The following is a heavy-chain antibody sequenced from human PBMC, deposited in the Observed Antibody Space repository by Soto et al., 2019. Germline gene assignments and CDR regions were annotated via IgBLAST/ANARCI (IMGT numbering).Heavy chain of an antibody. J-gene: IGHJ5*02. D-gene: IGHD3-3*01. Sequence: QVQLVQSGAEVKKPGASVKVSCKASGYTFGSYGMTWVRQAPGQGLEWMGWISAYNGNTDYAQKFQGRVTLTTDTSTDTAYMELRSLLSDDTAVYYCARDRVVVPGWFDPWGQGTLVTVSS. CDR1: GYTFGSYG. CDR2: ISAYNGNT. CDR3: ARDRVVVPGWFDP. V-gene: IGHV1-18*01.